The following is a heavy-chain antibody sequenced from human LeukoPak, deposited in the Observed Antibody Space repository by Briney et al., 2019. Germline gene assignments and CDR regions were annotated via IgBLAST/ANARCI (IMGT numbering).Heavy chain of an antibody. CDR2: ISSSGSTI. D-gene: IGHD3-22*01. CDR3: ARVYDSSSLRYFDY. CDR1: GFTFSDYY. Sequence: GGSLRLSCAASGFTFSDYYMSWIRQAPGKGLEWVSYISSSGSTIYYADSVKGRFTISRDNAKNSLYLQMNSLRAEDTAVYYCARVYDSSSLRYFDYWGQGTLVTVSS. J-gene: IGHJ4*02. V-gene: IGHV3-11*04.